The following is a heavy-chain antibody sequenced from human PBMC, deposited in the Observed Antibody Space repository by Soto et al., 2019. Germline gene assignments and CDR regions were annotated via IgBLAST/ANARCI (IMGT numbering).Heavy chain of an antibody. D-gene: IGHD3-10*01. CDR1: GGSISSSNW. CDR2: IYHSGST. Sequence: SETLSLTCAVSGGSISSSNWWSWVRQPPGKGLEWIGEIYHSGSTNYNPSLKSRVTISVDKSKNQFSLKLSSVTAADTAVYYCASRSPLYYGSGSYEGVYGMDVWGQGTTVTVSS. J-gene: IGHJ6*02. CDR3: ASRSPLYYGSGSYEGVYGMDV. V-gene: IGHV4-4*02.